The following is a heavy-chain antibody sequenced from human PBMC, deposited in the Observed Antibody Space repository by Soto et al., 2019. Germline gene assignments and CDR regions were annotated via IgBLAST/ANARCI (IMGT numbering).Heavy chain of an antibody. D-gene: IGHD1-26*01. CDR1: GDSVSSNSAA. CDR2: TYYRTRWYY. J-gene: IGHJ6*03. CDR3: AGSTSHYWYYMDV. Sequence: SQTLSLTCVISGDSVSSNSAAWNWIRQSPSRGLEWLGRTYYRTRWYYDYAVSVRSRITVNPDTSKNQFSLQLTSVTPEDTAVYYCAGSTSHYWYYMDVWGKGSTVTVSS. V-gene: IGHV6-1*01.